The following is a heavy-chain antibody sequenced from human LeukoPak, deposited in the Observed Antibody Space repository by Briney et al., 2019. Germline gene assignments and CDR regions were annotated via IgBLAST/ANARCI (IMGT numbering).Heavy chain of an antibody. Sequence: GGSLRLSCAASGFTFSSYGMHWVRQAPGKGLEWVAFIRYDGSNKYYADSVKGRFTISRDNSKNTLYLQMNSLRAEDTAVYYCAKGGVWSGYYPFDYWGQGTLVTVSS. D-gene: IGHD3-3*01. V-gene: IGHV3-30*02. CDR1: GFTFSSYG. CDR2: IRYDGSNK. J-gene: IGHJ4*02. CDR3: AKGGVWSGYYPFDY.